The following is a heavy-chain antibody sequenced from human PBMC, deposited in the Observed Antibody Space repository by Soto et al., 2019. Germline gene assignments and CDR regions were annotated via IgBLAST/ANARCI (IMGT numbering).Heavy chain of an antibody. CDR1: GGSISSGDCY. CDR3: ARVPDR. CDR2: IDLTGRT. V-gene: IGHV4-30-4*08. D-gene: IGHD2-2*01. J-gene: IGHJ5*02. Sequence: SETLSLTCTVAGGSISSGDCYWSWIRQPPGKGLEWIGYIDLTGRTYYNPSLESRLAVSVDTSKNQFSLTLSYVTAADTAVYYCARVPDRWGQGTLVTVS.